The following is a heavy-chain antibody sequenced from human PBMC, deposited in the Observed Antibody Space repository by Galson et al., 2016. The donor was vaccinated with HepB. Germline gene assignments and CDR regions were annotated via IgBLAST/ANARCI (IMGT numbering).Heavy chain of an antibody. D-gene: IGHD6-19*01. J-gene: IGHJ3*02. CDR1: GLTFSNYG. CDR3: AQALYSSPFVSAYDI. CDR2: IWYDGSNK. Sequence: SLRLSCAASGLTFSNYGMHWVRQAPGKGLEWVAVIWYDGSNKYYADSVKGRFTISRDNSKNTLYVQMDSLRVEDSAVYYCAQALYSSPFVSAYDIWGQGTMVTVSS. V-gene: IGHV3-33*06.